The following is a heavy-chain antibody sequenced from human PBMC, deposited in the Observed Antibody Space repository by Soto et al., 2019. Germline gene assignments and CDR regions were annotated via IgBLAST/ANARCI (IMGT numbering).Heavy chain of an antibody. V-gene: IGHV1-8*01. J-gene: IGHJ5*02. CDR3: ARTSSATRGGFDP. D-gene: IGHD3-10*01. CDR2: INPNNGNT. Sequence: ASVKVSCKASGYTFTSYDINWVRQATGQGFEWMGWINPNNGNTGYAQKFQGRVTMARDTSISTAYMELSSLRSEDTAVYFCARTSSATRGGFDPWGQGTLVTVSS. CDR1: GYTFTSYD.